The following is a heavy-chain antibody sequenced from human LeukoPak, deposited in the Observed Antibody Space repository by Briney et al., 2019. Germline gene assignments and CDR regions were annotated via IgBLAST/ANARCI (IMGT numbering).Heavy chain of an antibody. V-gene: IGHV3-23*01. CDR2: IGISGTKT. CDR1: DFDFSSHA. CDR3: ANEIRPNDY. D-gene: IGHD4-17*01. Sequence: GGSLRLSCAASDFDFSSHAMTWIRQAPGKGLEWVSAIGISGTKTYYGDSVKGRFLISRDNSKNTLYLQMNSLRVEDTAVYFCANEIRPNDYWGQGTLVTVAS. J-gene: IGHJ4*02.